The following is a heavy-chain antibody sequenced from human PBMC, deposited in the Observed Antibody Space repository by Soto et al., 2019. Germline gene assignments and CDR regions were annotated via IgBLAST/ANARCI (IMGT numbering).Heavy chain of an antibody. V-gene: IGHV1-46*01. CDR1: GNTFTKYY. CDR2: INPSGDTT. CDR3: ARVAYCSGGSCYSPEVNWFDP. J-gene: IGHJ5*02. Sequence: ASVKVSCKASGNTFTKYYMHWVRQAPGQGLEWMGIINPSGDTTIYAQKFQGRVTMTRDTSTSTAYMELSSLRSEDTAVYYCARVAYCSGGSCYSPEVNWFDPWGQGTLVTVSS. D-gene: IGHD2-15*01.